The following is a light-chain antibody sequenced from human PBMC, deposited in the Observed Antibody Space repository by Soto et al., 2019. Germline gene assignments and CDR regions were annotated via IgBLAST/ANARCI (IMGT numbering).Light chain of an antibody. CDR3: AAWDDSLNGHV. J-gene: IGLJ1*01. Sequence: SALTQPHSASGTPRQRVTISFFGRSSNIGTSSVPWFQQLPGTAPKLLISTTNQRPSGVPERFSGSKSGTSASLAISGLQSEDLSDYYCAAWDDSLNGHVFGTGTNLTVL. V-gene: IGLV1-44*01. CDR1: SSNIGTSS. CDR2: TTN.